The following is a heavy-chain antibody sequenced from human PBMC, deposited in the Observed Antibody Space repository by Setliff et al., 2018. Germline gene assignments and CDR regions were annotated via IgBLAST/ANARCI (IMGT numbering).Heavy chain of an antibody. D-gene: IGHD3-22*01. CDR2: IYPADSDP. Sequence: RGESLKISCKGSGYSFTTYWVGWVRQMPGKGLELMGIIYPADSDPRYSPSFQGQVTISVDKSISTVYLHWSSLKASDTAMYYCARDSDSPLDYWGQGTLVTVSS. J-gene: IGHJ4*02. V-gene: IGHV5-51*01. CDR3: ARDSDSPLDY. CDR1: GYSFTTYW.